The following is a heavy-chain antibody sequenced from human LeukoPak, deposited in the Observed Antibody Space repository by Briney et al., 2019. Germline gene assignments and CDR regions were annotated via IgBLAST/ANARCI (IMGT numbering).Heavy chain of an antibody. CDR2: ISGSGGGT. D-gene: IGHD2-15*01. CDR1: GFTFSSYA. J-gene: IGHJ6*02. CDR3: AKVAGYCSGGSCYSSNYHYGMDV. V-gene: IGHV3-23*01. Sequence: GGSLRLSCEASGFTFSSYAMSWVRLAPGKGLEWVSAISGSGGGTYYADSVKGRFTISRDDSKNTLYLQMNSLRAEDTAVYYCAKVAGYCSGGSCYSSNYHYGMDVWGQGTTVTVSS.